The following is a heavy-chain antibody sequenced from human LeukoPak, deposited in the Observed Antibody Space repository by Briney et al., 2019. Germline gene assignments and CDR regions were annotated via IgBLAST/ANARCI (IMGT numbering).Heavy chain of an antibody. V-gene: IGHV3-74*01. Sequence: QPGGSLRLSCAASGFTFSSYWMHWVRQAPGKGLVWVSRINSDGSSTSYADSVKGRFTISRDNAKNTLYLQMNSLRAEDTAVYYSARGYYYDSSGYFAGVCWGQGTLVTVSS. CDR1: GFTFSSYW. D-gene: IGHD3-22*01. CDR3: ARGYYYDSSGYFAGVC. J-gene: IGHJ4*02. CDR2: INSDGSST.